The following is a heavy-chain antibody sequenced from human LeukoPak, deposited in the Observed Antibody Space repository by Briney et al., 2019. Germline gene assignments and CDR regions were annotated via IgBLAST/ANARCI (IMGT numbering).Heavy chain of an antibody. D-gene: IGHD1-14*01. CDR3: TTDVPGTRGAFDI. V-gene: IGHV3-15*01. CDR2: IKSKTDGGTT. CDR1: GFTFSNAW. Sequence: GGSLRLSCAASGFTFSNAWMSWVRQAPGKGLEWVGRIKSKTDGGTTDYAAPVKGRFTISRDDSKNTLYLQMNSLKTEDTAVYYCTTDVPGTRGAFDIWGQGTMVTVSS. J-gene: IGHJ3*02.